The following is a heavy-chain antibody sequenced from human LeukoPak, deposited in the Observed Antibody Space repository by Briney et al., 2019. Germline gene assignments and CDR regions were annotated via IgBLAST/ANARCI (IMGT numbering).Heavy chain of an antibody. Sequence: PGGSLRLSCALSGLNIRNYWMHWVRQAPGKGLEWVSSISSSSSYIYYADSVEGRFTISRDNAKNSLYLQMNSLRAEDTAVYYCARDPESSSWPYDAFDIWGQGTMVTVSS. D-gene: IGHD6-13*01. CDR3: ARDPESSSWPYDAFDI. CDR2: ISSSSSYI. J-gene: IGHJ3*02. CDR1: GLNIRNYW. V-gene: IGHV3-21*01.